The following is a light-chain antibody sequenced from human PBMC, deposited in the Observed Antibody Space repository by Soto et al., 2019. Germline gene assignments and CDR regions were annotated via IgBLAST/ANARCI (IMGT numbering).Light chain of an antibody. Sequence: QSVLTQPPSVSAAPGQRVTISCSGSSSNIGGNSVSWYQQLPGTAPKLLIYDDDKRPSGIPDRFSGSKSGTSATLGITGFQTGDEADYYCGSWDSRLSGYLLGNGTKVTV. CDR1: SSNIGGNS. CDR3: GSWDSRLSGYL. V-gene: IGLV1-51*01. CDR2: DDD. J-gene: IGLJ1*01.